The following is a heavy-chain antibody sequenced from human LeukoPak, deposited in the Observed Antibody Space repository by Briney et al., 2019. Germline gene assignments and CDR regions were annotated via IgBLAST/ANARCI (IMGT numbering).Heavy chain of an antibody. D-gene: IGHD2/OR15-2a*01. J-gene: IGHJ4*02. Sequence: SETLSLTGGVSGGSITTTSFWSWVRQTPGQGPEWIGEVSVSGLSDYNPSLRGRVTMSLDTSKNHLSLRLTSVTAADTAVYYCTRENAAFSPFGYWGQGTLVTV. V-gene: IGHV4-4*02. CDR2: VSVSGLS. CDR3: TRENAAFSPFGY. CDR1: GGSITTTSF.